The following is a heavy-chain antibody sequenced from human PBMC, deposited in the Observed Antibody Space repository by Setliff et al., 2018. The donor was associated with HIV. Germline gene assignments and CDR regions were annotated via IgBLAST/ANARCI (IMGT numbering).Heavy chain of an antibody. CDR1: GGSINSGDYY. D-gene: IGHD7-27*01. Sequence: SLTCTVFGGSINSGDYYWSWIRQHPGKGLEWIGYIYYSGSTYYNPSLKSRLTISIDTSKNQFSLKLSSVTAADTAVFYCARESQTGAAFDIWGQGTMVTVS. V-gene: IGHV4-31*03. CDR3: ARESQTGAAFDI. J-gene: IGHJ3*02. CDR2: IYYSGST.